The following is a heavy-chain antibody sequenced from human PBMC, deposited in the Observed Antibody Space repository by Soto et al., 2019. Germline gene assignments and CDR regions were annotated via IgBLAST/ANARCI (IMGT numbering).Heavy chain of an antibody. D-gene: IGHD3-9*01. CDR2: IVVGSGNT. CDR1: GFTFTSSA. V-gene: IGHV1-58*02. J-gene: IGHJ6*02. Sequence: SVKVSCKASGFTFTSSAMQWVRQARGQRLEWIGWIVVGSGNTNYAQKFQERVTITRDMSTSTAYMELSSLRSEDTAVYYCAAVGYDILTGYRYGMDVWGQGTTVTVSS. CDR3: AAVGYDILTGYRYGMDV.